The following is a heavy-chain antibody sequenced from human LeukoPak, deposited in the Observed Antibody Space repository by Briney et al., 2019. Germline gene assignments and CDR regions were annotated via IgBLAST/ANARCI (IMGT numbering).Heavy chain of an antibody. V-gene: IGHV3-23*01. J-gene: IGHJ2*01. CDR3: AKPRAMTTGVGRYFDL. D-gene: IGHD1-1*01. Sequence: GGSLRLSCAASGFTFTSYAMSWIRQAPGKGLEWVSAISGGGENTYYGDSVKGRFTISRDNSKNTLYLLMNSLRAEDTATYYCAKPRAMTTGVGRYFDLWGRGTLVTVSS. CDR2: ISGGGENT. CDR1: GFTFTSYA.